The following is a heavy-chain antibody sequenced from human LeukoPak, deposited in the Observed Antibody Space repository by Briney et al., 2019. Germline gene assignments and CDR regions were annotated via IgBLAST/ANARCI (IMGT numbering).Heavy chain of an antibody. V-gene: IGHV1-2*02. CDR1: GYTFSGYY. Sequence: ASVKVSCKASGYTFSGYYIHWVRQAPGQGLEWMGWINPNSGGTKYAQNFQGRVTMTRDTSISTAYMGLSRLRSDDTAVYYCAKDLLYFDYWGQGTLVTVSS. CDR2: INPNSGGT. CDR3: AKDLLYFDY. J-gene: IGHJ4*02. D-gene: IGHD3-3*01.